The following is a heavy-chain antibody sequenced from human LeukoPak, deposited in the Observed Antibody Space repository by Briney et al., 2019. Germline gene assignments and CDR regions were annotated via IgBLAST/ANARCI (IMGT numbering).Heavy chain of an antibody. D-gene: IGHD3-22*01. V-gene: IGHV4-34*01. J-gene: IGHJ4*02. CDR2: INHSGST. CDR3: ARGRKTYYDSSGLNDY. CDR1: GGSFSGYY. Sequence: SETLSLTCAVYGGSFSGYYWSWILQPPGKGLEWVGEINHSGSTNYNPSLKSRVTISVDTSKNQFSLKLSSVTAADTAVYYCARGRKTYYDSSGLNDYWGQGTLVTVSS.